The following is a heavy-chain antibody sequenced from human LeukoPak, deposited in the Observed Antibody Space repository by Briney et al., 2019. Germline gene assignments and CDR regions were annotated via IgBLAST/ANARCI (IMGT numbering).Heavy chain of an antibody. Sequence: SETLSLTCTVSGGSISSYYWSWIRQPPGKGLEWIGYIYYSGSTNYNPSLKSRVTISVDTSKNQFSLKLSSVTAADTAVYYCARLDHDSSGYFGPNYFDYWGQGTLVTVSS. CDR1: GGSISSYY. D-gene: IGHD3-22*01. CDR3: ARLDHDSSGYFGPNYFDY. CDR2: IYYSGST. J-gene: IGHJ4*02. V-gene: IGHV4-59*08.